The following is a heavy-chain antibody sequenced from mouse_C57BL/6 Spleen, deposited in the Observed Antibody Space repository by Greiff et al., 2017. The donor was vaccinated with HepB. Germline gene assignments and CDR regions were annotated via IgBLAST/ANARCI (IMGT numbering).Heavy chain of an antibody. CDR1: GYTFTSYW. J-gene: IGHJ3*01. Sequence: QVQLQQSGAELVKPGASVKLSCKASGYTFTSYWMHWVKQRPGQGLEWIGMIHPNSGSTNYNEKFKSKATLTVDKSSSTAYMQLSSLTSEDSAVYCCARGAYDYGFAYWGQGTLVTVSA. D-gene: IGHD2-4*01. CDR3: ARGAYDYGFAY. V-gene: IGHV1-64*01. CDR2: IHPNSGST.